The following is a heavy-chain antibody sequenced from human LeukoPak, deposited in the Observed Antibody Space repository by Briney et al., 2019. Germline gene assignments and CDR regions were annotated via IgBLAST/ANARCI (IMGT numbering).Heavy chain of an antibody. CDR1: GYTFTSYY. CDR2: INPSGGST. D-gene: IGHD4-17*01. CDR3: ARGGDYYYYMDV. V-gene: IGHV1-46*01. J-gene: IGHJ6*03. Sequence: GASVKVSCKASGYTFTSYYMHWVRHAPRQGVEWMGIINPSGGSTSYEQKFQGRVTMTRDTSTSTVYMELSSLRSEDTAVYYCARGGDYYYYMDVWGKGTTVTVSS.